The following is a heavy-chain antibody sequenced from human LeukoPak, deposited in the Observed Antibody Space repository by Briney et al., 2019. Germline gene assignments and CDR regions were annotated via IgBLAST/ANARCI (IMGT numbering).Heavy chain of an antibody. Sequence: SVNVSCTPSLGTFRTYAISWARQAPGQGLEWMGGIIPIFGTANYAQKFQGRVTITTDESTSTAYMELSSLRSEATAAYYCAGWTMFRRRDYDYYIDVWGKGTTVTVSS. CDR1: LGTFRTYA. CDR2: IIPIFGTA. CDR3: AGWTMFRRRDYDYYIDV. D-gene: IGHD3-10*01. J-gene: IGHJ6*03. V-gene: IGHV1-69*05.